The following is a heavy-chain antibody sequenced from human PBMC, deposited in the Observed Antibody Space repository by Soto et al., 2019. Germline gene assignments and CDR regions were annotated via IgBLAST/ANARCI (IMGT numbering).Heavy chain of an antibody. Sequence: QVQLVQSGTEVKKPGASVKVSCKASGYTFTTYGITWVRQAPGQGLEWMGWISGYNGNTNYAQKLQGRVTMTTDTSTSTAYMELRSLRSDDTAMYYCARDDSRQTFGGRTVRHHWFDPWGQGTLVTVSP. D-gene: IGHD3-16*01. CDR3: ARDDSRQTFGGRTVRHHWFDP. V-gene: IGHV1-18*01. CDR2: ISGYNGNT. CDR1: GYTFTTYG. J-gene: IGHJ5*02.